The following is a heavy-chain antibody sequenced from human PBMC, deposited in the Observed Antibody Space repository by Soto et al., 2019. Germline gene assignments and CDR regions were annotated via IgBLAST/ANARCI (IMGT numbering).Heavy chain of an antibody. Sequence: GGSLRLSCAASGFTFNNYGMHWVRQAPGKGLEWVAVIWNDGNGYYYANSVKGRFTISRDNVKNTLYLQMSSLRADDTAVYYCARGRPVDFWGQGTLVTVSS. J-gene: IGHJ4*02. CDR3: ARGRPVDF. D-gene: IGHD5-12*01. CDR1: GFTFNNYG. V-gene: IGHV3-33*01. CDR2: IWNDGNGY.